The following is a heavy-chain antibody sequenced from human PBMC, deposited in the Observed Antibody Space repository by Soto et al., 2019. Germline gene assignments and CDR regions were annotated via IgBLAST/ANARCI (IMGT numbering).Heavy chain of an antibody. D-gene: IGHD1-26*01. CDR1: RASIYTYS. Sequence: PSETLSLTCTVSRASIYTYSWTWIRQPAGKGLQWIGHIYSSGSANYSPSLKSRVSMSVDSSKNQISLKLTSVTAADTAVYYCARLQGAITLEENVYFDYWGQGTLVTVSS. CDR2: IYSSGSA. V-gene: IGHV4-4*07. J-gene: IGHJ4*02. CDR3: ARLQGAITLEENVYFDY.